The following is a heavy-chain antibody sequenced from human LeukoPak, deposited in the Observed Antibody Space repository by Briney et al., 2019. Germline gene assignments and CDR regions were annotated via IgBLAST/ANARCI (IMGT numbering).Heavy chain of an antibody. CDR3: ARSLYYYDSSGYYEDDAFDI. J-gene: IGHJ3*02. V-gene: IGHV4-34*01. CDR2: INHSGST. D-gene: IGHD3-22*01. Sequence: ASETLSLTCAVYGGSFSGYYWSWIRQPPGKGLEWIGEINHSGSTNYNPSLKSRVTISVDTSKNQFSLKLSSVTAADTAVYYCARSLYYYDSSGYYEDDAFDIWGQGTVVTVSS. CDR1: GGSFSGYY.